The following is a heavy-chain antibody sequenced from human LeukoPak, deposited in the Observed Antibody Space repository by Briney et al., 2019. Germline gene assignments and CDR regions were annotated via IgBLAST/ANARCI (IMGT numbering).Heavy chain of an antibody. Sequence: PGGSLRLSCAASGFSFSNYGMNWVRQAPGKGLEWGSFTDTSGSYIYYGDSVKGRFTISRDNAKNSLYLQMNGLRAEDTAVYYCGRTRGYSYGSYFDCWGQGTLVTVSS. V-gene: IGHV3-21*01. J-gene: IGHJ4*02. CDR1: GFSFSNYG. D-gene: IGHD5-18*01. CDR3: GRTRGYSYGSYFDC. CDR2: TDTSGSYI.